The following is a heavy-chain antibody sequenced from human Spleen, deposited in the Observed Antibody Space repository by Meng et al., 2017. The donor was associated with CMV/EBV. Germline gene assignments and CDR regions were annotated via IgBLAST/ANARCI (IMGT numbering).Heavy chain of an antibody. J-gene: IGHJ4*02. Sequence: SETLSLTCTVSGGSITSTTNYWDWIRQPPGKGLEWIGSIYYSGSTYYNPSLKSRVTISVDTSKNQFSLKLSSVTAADTAVYYCARAYSSVFTTWDYWGQGTLITVSS. D-gene: IGHD3-3*01. CDR2: IYYSGST. CDR3: ARAYSSVFTTWDY. CDR1: GGSITSTTNY. V-gene: IGHV4-39*07.